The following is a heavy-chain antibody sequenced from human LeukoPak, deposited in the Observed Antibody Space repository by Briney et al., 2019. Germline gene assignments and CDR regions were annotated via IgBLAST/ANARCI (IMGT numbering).Heavy chain of an antibody. Sequence: SETLSLTCTVSGGSISSSSYYWGWLRQPPGKGLEWIVSIYYSRSTYYNPSLKSRVTISVDTSKNQFSLKLSSVTAADTAVYCCARRRPSHYFDYWGQGTLVTVSS. CDR2: IYYSRST. CDR3: ARRRPSHYFDY. J-gene: IGHJ4*02. V-gene: IGHV4-39*01. CDR1: GGSISSSSYY.